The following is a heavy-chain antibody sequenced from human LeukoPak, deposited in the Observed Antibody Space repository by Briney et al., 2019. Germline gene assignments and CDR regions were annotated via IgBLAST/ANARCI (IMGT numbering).Heavy chain of an antibody. J-gene: IGHJ3*02. D-gene: IGHD3-22*01. V-gene: IGHV1-24*01. Sequence: ASVKVSCKVSGYTLTELSMHWVRQAPGKGLEWMGGFDPEDGETICAQKFQGRVTMTEDTSTDTAYMELSSLRSEDTAVYYCATPPPVDYDSSGLDAFDIWGQGTMVTVSS. CDR2: FDPEDGET. CDR1: GYTLTELS. CDR3: ATPPPVDYDSSGLDAFDI.